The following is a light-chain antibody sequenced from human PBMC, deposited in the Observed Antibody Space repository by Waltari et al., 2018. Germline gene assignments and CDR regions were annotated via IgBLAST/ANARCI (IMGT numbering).Light chain of an antibody. CDR1: QSIGTY. CDR2: GAS. Sequence: VMTQSPGTLSVSPGERATLSCRATQSIGTYLAWYQQKPGQAPRLLIYGASNSATGVPARFTGSGSGTEFTLTISRLQSEDFGVYFCQQYNNWPLFGQGTKLEIK. V-gene: IGKV3-15*01. J-gene: IGKJ2*01. CDR3: QQYNNWPL.